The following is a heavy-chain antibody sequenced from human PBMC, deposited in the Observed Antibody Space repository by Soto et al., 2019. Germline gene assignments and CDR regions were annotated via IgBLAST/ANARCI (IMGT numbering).Heavy chain of an antibody. D-gene: IGHD3-10*01. J-gene: IGHJ4*02. CDR1: GFTFNNYA. Sequence: EVQLLESGGGLVQPGGSLRLSCAASGFTFNNYAMSWVRQAPGKGLEWVSVISGSGQRTSYADSVKGRFTVSRDNSKNTGDLHMKSLRAEDTAVYYWAKDSYHGSGSYITPYYFDSWGQGTLITVSS. CDR3: AKDSYHGSGSYITPYYFDS. V-gene: IGHV3-23*01. CDR2: ISGSGQRT.